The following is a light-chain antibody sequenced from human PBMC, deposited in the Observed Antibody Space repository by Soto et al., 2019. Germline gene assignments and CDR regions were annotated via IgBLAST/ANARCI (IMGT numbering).Light chain of an antibody. CDR3: LQYYNFSWT. Sequence: AIQMTQSTPSLSASVGDRVAISCGASQDIRNTLAWYQQKPGEAPKLLIFAASNLQSGVPSRFSGSGSVTDFTLAITGLQPEDFATYYCLQYYNFSWTFGQGTKVDIK. CDR1: QDIRNT. V-gene: IGKV1-6*01. CDR2: AAS. J-gene: IGKJ1*01.